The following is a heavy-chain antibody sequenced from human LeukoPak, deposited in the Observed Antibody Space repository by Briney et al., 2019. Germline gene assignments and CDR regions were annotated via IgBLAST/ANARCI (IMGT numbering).Heavy chain of an antibody. CDR1: GFTFSSYA. V-gene: IGHV3-30-3*01. CDR3: ARERLAVAGPFDY. D-gene: IGHD6-19*01. CDR2: ISYDGSNK. Sequence: GRSLRLSCAASGFTFSSYAMHWVRQAPGKRQERVAVISYDGSNKYYADSVKGRFTISRDNSKNTLYLQTNSLRAEDTAVYYCARERLAVAGPFDYWGQGTLVTVSS. J-gene: IGHJ4*02.